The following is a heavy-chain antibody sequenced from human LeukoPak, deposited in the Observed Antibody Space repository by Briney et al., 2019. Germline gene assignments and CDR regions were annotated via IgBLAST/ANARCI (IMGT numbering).Heavy chain of an antibody. CDR3: AKVGAWYPADY. CDR1: GFTFSSFA. D-gene: IGHD2-21*02. CDR2: ISNTGGK. J-gene: IGHJ4*02. V-gene: IGHV3-23*01. Sequence: GGSLRLSCAASGFTFSSFAMSWVRQAPGKVLEWVSGISNTGGKYYTDSVKGRFTISSDNSQNTLYLQMDRLRDEDTAVYFCAKVGAWYPADYWGQGTRVTVSS.